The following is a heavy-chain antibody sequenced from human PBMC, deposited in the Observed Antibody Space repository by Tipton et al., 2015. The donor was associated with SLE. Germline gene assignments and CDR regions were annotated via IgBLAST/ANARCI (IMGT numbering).Heavy chain of an antibody. CDR3: ARHFYNIGWNHFDN. D-gene: IGHD6-19*01. CDR2: IHHSGSI. CDR1: GGSISSYY. Sequence: TLSLTCTVSGGSISSYYWSWIRQPPGKGLEWIGYIHHSGSINYNPSLRSQVTMSMDTSQNQFSLKLSSVTAADTAVYYCARHFYNIGWNHFDNWGPGTLVPVSS. J-gene: IGHJ4*02. V-gene: IGHV4-59*08.